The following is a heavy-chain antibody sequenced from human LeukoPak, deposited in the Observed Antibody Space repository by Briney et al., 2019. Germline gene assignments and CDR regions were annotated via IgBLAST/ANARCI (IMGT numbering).Heavy chain of an antibody. V-gene: IGHV3-48*01. CDR2: IRSDSTII. CDR3: ARVQAGKWDFDF. Sequence: GGSLRLSCAASGFAFSTYSMNWVRQAPGKGLEWVSYIRSDSTIINYAESVKGRFTISRGNAKNSLYLQMNSLRAEDTAVYFCARVQAGKWDFDFWGQGTLVTVSS. D-gene: IGHD1-26*01. J-gene: IGHJ4*02. CDR1: GFAFSTYS.